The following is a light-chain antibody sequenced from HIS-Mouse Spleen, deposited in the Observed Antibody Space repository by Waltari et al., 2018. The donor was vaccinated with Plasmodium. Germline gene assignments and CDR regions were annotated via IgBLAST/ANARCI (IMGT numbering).Light chain of an antibody. Sequence: EIVLTPSPGTLSLSPGERATLHCRASQSVSSSYLAWYQQKPGQAPRLLIYGASSRATGIPDRFSGSGSGTDFTLTISRLEPEDFAVYYCQQYGSSPGTFGQGTKVEIK. CDR1: QSVSSSY. CDR2: GAS. J-gene: IGKJ1*01. CDR3: QQYGSSPGT. V-gene: IGKV3-20*01.